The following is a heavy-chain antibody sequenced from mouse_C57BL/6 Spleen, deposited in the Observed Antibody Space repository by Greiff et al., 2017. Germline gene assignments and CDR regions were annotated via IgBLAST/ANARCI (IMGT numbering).Heavy chain of an antibody. D-gene: IGHD1-1*01. CDR3: ARDYYGSSSRFDY. CDR1: GYTFTSYW. J-gene: IGHJ2*01. V-gene: IGHV1-50*01. Sequence: QVQLQQPGAELVKPGASVKLSCKASGYTFTSYWMQWVKQRPGQGLEWIGEIDPSDSYTNYNQKFKGKATLTGDTSSSTAYMQLSSLTSEDSAVYYCARDYYGSSSRFDYWGQGTTLTVSS. CDR2: IDPSDSYT.